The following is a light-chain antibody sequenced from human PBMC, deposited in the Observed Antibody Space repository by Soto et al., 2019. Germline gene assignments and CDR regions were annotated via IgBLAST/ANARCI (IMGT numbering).Light chain of an antibody. CDR3: QQYYSYLT. CDR1: QGISSY. Sequence: AIRMTQSPSSFSASTGDRVTITCRASQGISSYLAWYQQKPGQAPKLLIYAASTLKSGVPSRFSGSGSGTDFTLTISCLQSEDFATYYCQQYYSYLTFGGGTKVEIK. J-gene: IGKJ4*01. V-gene: IGKV1-8*01. CDR2: AAS.